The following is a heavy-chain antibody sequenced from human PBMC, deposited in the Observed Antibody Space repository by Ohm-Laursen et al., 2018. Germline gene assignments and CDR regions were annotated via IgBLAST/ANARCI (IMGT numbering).Heavy chain of an antibody. V-gene: IGHV1-46*02. J-gene: IGHJ4*02. Sequence: GASVKVSCKPSGYSFNSNHMQWLRQAPGQGLEWMGIIKSTDDTRTYAQKFQGRVTMTKDRSTSTVYMELSSLRSDDTAVYYCARGDGSYGLYWGQGTLVTVSS. D-gene: IGHD5-18*01. CDR3: ARGDGSYGLY. CDR1: GYSFNSNH. CDR2: IKSTDDTR.